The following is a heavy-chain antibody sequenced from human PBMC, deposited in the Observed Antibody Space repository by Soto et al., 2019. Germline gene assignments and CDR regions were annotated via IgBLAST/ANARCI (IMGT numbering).Heavy chain of an antibody. CDR1: GYTFTNYG. J-gene: IGHJ4*01. D-gene: IGHD1-26*01. CDR2: ISTYNGNT. Sequence: ASVKVSCKSSGYTFTNYGISWVRQAPGQGLEWMGWISTYNGNTNYAQKFQGRVTMTTDTSTTTAYMELRSLRSDDTAVYYCTRREADAYPGGFDYWS. V-gene: IGHV1-18*01. CDR3: TRREADAYPGGFDY.